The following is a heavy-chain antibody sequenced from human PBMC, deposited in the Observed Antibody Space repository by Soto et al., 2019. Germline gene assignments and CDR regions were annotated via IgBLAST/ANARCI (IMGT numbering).Heavy chain of an antibody. D-gene: IGHD3-22*01. J-gene: IGHJ3*02. CDR2: ISTSGTTM. Sequence: GESXRLSCVTSGFTFIDYYIIWIRHAPGKGLECVSYISTSGTTMNYADSVRGRFTISRDDAKNSVYLQMNGLRDEDTAVYYCARERGDNSGYFIVLVGAFDIWGKGTMV. CDR3: ARERGDNSGYFIVLVGAFDI. V-gene: IGHV3-11*01. CDR1: GFTFIDYY.